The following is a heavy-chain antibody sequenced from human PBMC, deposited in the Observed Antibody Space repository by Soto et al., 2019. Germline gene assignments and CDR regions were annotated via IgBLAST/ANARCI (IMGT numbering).Heavy chain of an antibody. CDR1: GGTFSSYS. V-gene: IGHV1-69*01. J-gene: IGHJ4*02. CDR3: ARDGGRHSGGIDY. Sequence: QVQLVQXGXXXXKPGSSVKXSCKASGGTFSSYSINWVRXAPGQGLEWMGEIIPIFGTANYAQKFQGRVTITADESTSTAYMELSSLRSEDTAVYYCARDGGRHSGGIDYWGQGTLVTVS. CDR2: IIPIFGTA. D-gene: IGHD1-26*01.